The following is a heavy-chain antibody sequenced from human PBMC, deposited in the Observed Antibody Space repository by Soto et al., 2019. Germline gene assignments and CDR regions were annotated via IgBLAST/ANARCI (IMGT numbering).Heavy chain of an antibody. CDR1: GFTFSTYW. CDR2: INSDGSTT. Sequence: EVQLVESGGGLVQPGGSLRLSCVGSGFTFSTYWMHWVRQAPGKGLVWVSRINSDGSTTNYADSVKGRFTISRDNAKNTLYLQMNSLRAEDTAVYYCARYAYYDMGVWGRGTTVTVSS. V-gene: IGHV3-74*01. CDR3: ARYAYYDMGV. J-gene: IGHJ6*02.